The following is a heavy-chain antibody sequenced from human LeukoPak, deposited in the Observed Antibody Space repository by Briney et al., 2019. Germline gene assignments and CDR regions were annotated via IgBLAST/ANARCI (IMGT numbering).Heavy chain of an antibody. V-gene: IGHV4-31*03. J-gene: IGHJ5*02. CDR1: GGSISSGGYY. Sequence: PSQTLSLTCTVSGGSISSGGYYWSWIRQHPGKGLEWIGYIYYSGSTYYNPSLKSRVTISVDTSKNQFSLKLSSVTAADTAVYYCARHGVVPAAMGVDWFDPWGQGTLVTVSS. CDR3: ARHGVVPAAMGVDWFDP. D-gene: IGHD2-2*01. CDR2: IYYSGST.